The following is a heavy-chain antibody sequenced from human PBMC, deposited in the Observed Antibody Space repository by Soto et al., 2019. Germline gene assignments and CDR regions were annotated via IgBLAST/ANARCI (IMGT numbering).Heavy chain of an antibody. V-gene: IGHV1-8*02. CDR3: ARRGYSSSWYYYYYYGMDV. CDR2: INPNSGNT. D-gene: IGHD6-13*01. CDR1: GDSFAGYY. J-gene: IGHJ6*02. Sequence: ASVKLSCKASGDSFAGYYMHWVRQAPGQGLEWMGWINPNSGNTGYAQKFQGRVTMTRNTSISTAYMELSSLRSEDTAVYYCARRGYSSSWYYYYYYGMDVWGQGTTVTVSS.